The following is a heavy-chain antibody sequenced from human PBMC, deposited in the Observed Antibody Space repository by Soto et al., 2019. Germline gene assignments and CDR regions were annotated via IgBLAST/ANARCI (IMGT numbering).Heavy chain of an antibody. CDR3: ARIGVGSRR. D-gene: IGHD1-26*01. Sequence: VQMVQSGAEVKEPGSSVKVSCTNSGDTFSHYVMSWVRQAPGQGLEWMGSLAPISGSPNYAERFEGRLTISAAAGTSTMYMELRSLKYVDTAVYYCARIGVGSRRWGQGTMVTVSS. CDR1: GDTFSHYV. CDR2: LAPISGSP. V-gene: IGHV1-69*18. J-gene: IGHJ3*01.